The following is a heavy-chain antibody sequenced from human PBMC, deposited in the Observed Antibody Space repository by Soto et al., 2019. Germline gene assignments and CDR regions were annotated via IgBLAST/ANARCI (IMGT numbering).Heavy chain of an antibody. Sequence: PGGSLRLSCAASGFTFISYGMHWARQAPGKGLEWVAVISYDGSNKYYADSVKGRFTTSRDNSKNTLYLQMNSLRAEDTAVYYCAKDLGQLRFLEWLYDYWGQGTLVTVSS. CDR2: ISYDGSNK. CDR3: AKDLGQLRFLEWLYDY. J-gene: IGHJ4*02. CDR1: GFTFISYG. D-gene: IGHD3-3*01. V-gene: IGHV3-30*18.